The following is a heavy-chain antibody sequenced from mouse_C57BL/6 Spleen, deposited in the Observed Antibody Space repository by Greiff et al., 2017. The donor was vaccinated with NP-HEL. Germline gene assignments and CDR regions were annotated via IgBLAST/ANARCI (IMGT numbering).Heavy chain of an antibody. Sequence: QVQLQQPGAELVRPGSSVKLSCKASGYTFTSYWMDWVKQRPGQGLEWIGNIYPSDSETHYNQKFKDKATLTVDKSSSTAYMQLSSLTSEDSAVYYCAREYPHFDYWGQGTTLTVSS. CDR2: IYPSDSET. CDR3: AREYPHFDY. J-gene: IGHJ2*01. V-gene: IGHV1-61*01. D-gene: IGHD5-1*01. CDR1: GYTFTSYW.